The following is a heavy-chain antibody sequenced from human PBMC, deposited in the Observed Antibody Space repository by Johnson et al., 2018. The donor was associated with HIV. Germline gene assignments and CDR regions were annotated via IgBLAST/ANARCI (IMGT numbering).Heavy chain of an antibody. CDR2: ISYDGSSK. D-gene: IGHD3-22*01. CDR3: ARDPEIVVVIEHDAFDI. J-gene: IGHJ3*02. CDR1: GFTFSSYA. Sequence: QVQLVESGGGVVQPGRSLRLSCAASGFTFSSYAMHWVRQAPGKGLEWVAVISYDGSSKYYADSVTGRFTISRDNSKNTLYLQMNSLRAEDTAVYYCARDPEIVVVIEHDAFDIWGQGTMVTVSS. V-gene: IGHV3-30*04.